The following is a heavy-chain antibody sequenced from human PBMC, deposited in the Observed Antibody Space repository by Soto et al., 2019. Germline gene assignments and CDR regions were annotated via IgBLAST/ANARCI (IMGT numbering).Heavy chain of an antibody. CDR3: ARSPVYGNWFDP. J-gene: IGHJ5*02. D-gene: IGHD4-17*01. CDR2: IYYSGST. CDR1: GGSISSSSYY. Sequence: PSETLSLTCTVSGGSISSSSYYWGWIRQPPGKGLEWIGSIYYSGSTYYNPSLKGRVTISVDTSKNQFSLKLSSVTAADTAVYYCARSPVYGNWFDPWGQGTLVTVSS. V-gene: IGHV4-39*01.